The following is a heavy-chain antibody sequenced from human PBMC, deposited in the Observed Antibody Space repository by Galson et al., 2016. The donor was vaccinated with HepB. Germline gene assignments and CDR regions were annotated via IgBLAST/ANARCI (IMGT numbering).Heavy chain of an antibody. D-gene: IGHD4-17*01. J-gene: IGHJ4*02. CDR1: GGSLSDYY. CDR3: ARSPRLSDYSDAIDH. Sequence: SETLSLTCAVYGGSLSDYYWHWIRQSPGKGLEWIGEINHIGITNYNPSLESRLTMSIDTSKTQISLKMTSVTAADTAFYYCARSPRLSDYSDAIDHWGQGTLVAVSS. CDR2: INHIGIT. V-gene: IGHV4-34*01.